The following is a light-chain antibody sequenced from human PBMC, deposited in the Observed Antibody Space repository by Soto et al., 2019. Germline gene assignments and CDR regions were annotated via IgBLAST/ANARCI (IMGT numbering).Light chain of an antibody. CDR2: DDS. Sequence: SYELTQPPSVSVAPGQTARITCGGNNIGSKSVHWYQQKPGQAPVLVVYDDSDWPSGIPERFSGSNSGNTATLTISRVEAGDEADYYCQVWDSSSYWVFGGGTKVTVL. V-gene: IGLV3-21*02. J-gene: IGLJ3*02. CDR1: NIGSKS. CDR3: QVWDSSSYWV.